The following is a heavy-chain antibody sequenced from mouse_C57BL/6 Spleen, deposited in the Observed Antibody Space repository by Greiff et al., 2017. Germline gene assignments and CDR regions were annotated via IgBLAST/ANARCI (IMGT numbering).Heavy chain of an antibody. J-gene: IGHJ3*01. CDR1: GYAFSSSW. CDR2: IYPGDGDT. CDR3: ARYDGYYGAY. D-gene: IGHD2-3*01. Sequence: QVQLQQSGPELVKPGASVKISCKASGYAFSSSWMNWVKQRPGKGLEWIGRIYPGDGDTNYNGKFKGKATLTADKSSSTAYMQLSSLTSEDSAVYFCARYDGYYGAYWGQGTLVTVSA. V-gene: IGHV1-82*01.